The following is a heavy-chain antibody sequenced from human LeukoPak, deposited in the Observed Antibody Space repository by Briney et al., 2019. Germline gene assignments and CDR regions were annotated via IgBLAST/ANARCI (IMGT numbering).Heavy chain of an antibody. Sequence: GGSLRLSCAASGFTFSSYAMHWVRQAPGKGLEWVAVIWYDGSNKYYADSVKGRFTISRDNSKNTLYLQMNSLRAEDTAVYYCARDMSEWPVKNGMDVWGQGTTVTVSS. CDR3: ARDMSEWPVKNGMDV. D-gene: IGHD3-3*01. CDR2: IWYDGSNK. J-gene: IGHJ6*02. V-gene: IGHV3-33*08. CDR1: GFTFSSYA.